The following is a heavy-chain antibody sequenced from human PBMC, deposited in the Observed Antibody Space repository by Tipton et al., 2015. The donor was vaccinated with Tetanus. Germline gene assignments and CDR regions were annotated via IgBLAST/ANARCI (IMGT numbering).Heavy chain of an antibody. CDR3: ARPEMATQRVDY. V-gene: IGHV4-39*01. Sequence: TLSLTCTVSGGSISSSSYYWGWIRQPPGKGLEWIGSIYYSGSTYYNPSLKSRVTISGDTTKNRFSLKRSSVTAADTAVYYCARPEMATQRVDYWGQGPLVTVSS. CDR1: GGSISSSSYY. D-gene: IGHD5-24*01. CDR2: IYYSGST. J-gene: IGHJ4*02.